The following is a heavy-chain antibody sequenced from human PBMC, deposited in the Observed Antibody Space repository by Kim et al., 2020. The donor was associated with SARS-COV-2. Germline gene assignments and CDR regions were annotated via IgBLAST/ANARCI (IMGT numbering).Heavy chain of an antibody. CDR3: ASGALNWGNYYMDV. J-gene: IGHJ6*03. Sequence: ADSVKGRFTISRDNSKNTLYLQMNSLRAEDTAVYYCASGALNWGNYYMDVWGKGTTVTVSS. D-gene: IGHD7-27*01. V-gene: IGHV3-30*01.